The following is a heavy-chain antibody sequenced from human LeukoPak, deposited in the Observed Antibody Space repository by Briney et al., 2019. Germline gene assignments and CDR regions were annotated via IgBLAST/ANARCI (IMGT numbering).Heavy chain of an antibody. CDR2: INWNGGST. CDR1: GFTFDDYG. Sequence: GGSLRLSCAASGFTFDDYGMSWVRQAPGKGLEWVSGINWNGGSTGYADSVKGRFTISRDNAKNSLYLQMNSLRAEDTALYYCASDPSSSGDYYYGMDVWGQGTTVTVSS. CDR3: ASDPSSSGDYYYGMDV. V-gene: IGHV3-20*04. D-gene: IGHD6-6*01. J-gene: IGHJ6*02.